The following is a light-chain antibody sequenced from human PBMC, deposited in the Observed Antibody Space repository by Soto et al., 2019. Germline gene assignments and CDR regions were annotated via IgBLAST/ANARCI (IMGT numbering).Light chain of an antibody. V-gene: IGKV2-30*01. Sequence: DVVMTQSPLSLPVTLGQPASISCRSSQSLVYSDGNTYLNWFQQRPGQSPRRLIYKVSNRDSGVPDRFSGSGSATDFTLKISRVEAEDVGFYYCMQATHWPRTFGQGTKLEIK. CDR1: QSLVYSDGNTY. CDR2: KVS. J-gene: IGKJ2*01. CDR3: MQATHWPRT.